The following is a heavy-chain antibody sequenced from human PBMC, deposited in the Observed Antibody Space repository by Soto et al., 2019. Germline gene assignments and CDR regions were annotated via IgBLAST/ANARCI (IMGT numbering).Heavy chain of an antibody. CDR3: ARVPSSGWYSDY. J-gene: IGHJ4*02. CDR1: GYTFTSYA. V-gene: IGHV1-3*01. D-gene: IGHD6-19*01. CDR2: INAGNGNT. Sequence: ASVKVSCKASGYTFTSYAMHWVRQAPGQRLEWMGWINAGNGNTKYSQKFQGRVTITRDTSASTAYMELSSLRSEDTAVYYCARVPSSGWYSDYWGQGTLVTVSS.